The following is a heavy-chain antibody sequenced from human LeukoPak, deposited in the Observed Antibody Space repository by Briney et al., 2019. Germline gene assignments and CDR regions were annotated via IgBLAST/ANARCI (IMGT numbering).Heavy chain of an antibody. CDR2: IKENGNEQ. D-gene: IGHD1-14*01. CDR1: GFTFDDYG. J-gene: IGHJ3*02. CDR3: ARGPGDFDASDI. V-gene: IGHV3-7*01. Sequence: PGGSLRLSCAASGFTFDDYGMSWVRQAPGKGLEWVAHIKENGNEQYYADSVKGRFTISRDNAKKSLCLQMNSLRAEDTAVYYCARGPGDFDASDIWGQGTMVTVSS.